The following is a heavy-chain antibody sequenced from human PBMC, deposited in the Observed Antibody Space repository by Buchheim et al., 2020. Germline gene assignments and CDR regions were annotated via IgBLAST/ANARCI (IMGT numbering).Heavy chain of an antibody. Sequence: EVQLVESGGALVQPGGSLRLSCAASGFTLSSYEMNWVRQAPGKGLEWVSYISASGNGIYYADSVKGRFTIPRDSAKHSLYLQMNSLRAEDTAVYYCARSRTYRTLFDYWGQGTL. CDR3: ARSRTYRTLFDY. V-gene: IGHV3-48*03. D-gene: IGHD1-14*01. J-gene: IGHJ4*02. CDR2: ISASGNGI. CDR1: GFTLSSYE.